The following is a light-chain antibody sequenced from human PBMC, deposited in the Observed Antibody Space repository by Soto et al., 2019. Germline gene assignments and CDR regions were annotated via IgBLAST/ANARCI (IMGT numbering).Light chain of an antibody. V-gene: IGKV3-15*01. CDR2: GAS. CDR3: QQYNSWLWT. CDR1: QSVSSK. Sequence: VLTQSPATLSVSPGEGATLSCRASQSVSSKLAWYQQKPGQAPRLLIYGASTRATGIPARFSGSGSGTEFTLVISSLQSEDSAVYYCQQYNSWLWTFGQGTKVDI. J-gene: IGKJ1*01.